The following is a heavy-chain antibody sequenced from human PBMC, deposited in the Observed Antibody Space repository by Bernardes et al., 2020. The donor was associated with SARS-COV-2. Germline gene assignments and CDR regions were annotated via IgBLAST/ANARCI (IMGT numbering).Heavy chain of an antibody. CDR2: IYSSGRI. CDR1: GDSISRGAYF. CDR3: AAVKVEEAASAAVDV. V-gene: IGHV4-61*09. J-gene: IGHJ6*02. D-gene: IGHD2-15*01. Sequence: SETLSLTCSVSGDSISRGAYFWTWIRQSAGKGLESIAHIYSSGRIDYNPSLRGRVTISLDTSKNQLSLNLRSVTAADTAVYYCAAVKVEEAASAAVDVWGQGTTVTVSS.